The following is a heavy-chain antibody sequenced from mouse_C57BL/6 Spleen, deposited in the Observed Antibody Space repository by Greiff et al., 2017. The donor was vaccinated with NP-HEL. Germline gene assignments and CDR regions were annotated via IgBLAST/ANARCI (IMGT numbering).Heavy chain of an antibody. J-gene: IGHJ4*01. CDR2: IHPNSGST. V-gene: IGHV1-64*01. D-gene: IGHD1-1*01. CDR3: ARRVGVNAMDY. CDR1: GYTFTSYW. Sequence: QVQLQQPGAELVKPEASVKLSCKASGYTFTSYWMHWVKQRPGQGLEWIGMIHPNSGSTNYNEKFKSKATLTVDKSSSTAYMQLSSLTSEDSAVYYCARRVGVNAMDYWGQGTSVTVSS.